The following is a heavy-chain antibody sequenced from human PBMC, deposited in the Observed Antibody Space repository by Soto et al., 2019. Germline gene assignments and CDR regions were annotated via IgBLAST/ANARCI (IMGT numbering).Heavy chain of an antibody. D-gene: IGHD2-8*01. CDR3: ARGRRRPIVLMVYARVFDP. CDR1: GYTFTSYY. CDR2: INPNTGST. J-gene: IGHJ5*02. V-gene: IGHV1-46*01. Sequence: ASVKVSFKASGYTFTSYYIHWVRQAPGQGLEWMGIINPNTGSTSSTQRFRGRLTMTRNTSISTAYMELSSLRSEDTAVYYCARGRRRPIVLMVYARVFDPWGQGTLVTVSS.